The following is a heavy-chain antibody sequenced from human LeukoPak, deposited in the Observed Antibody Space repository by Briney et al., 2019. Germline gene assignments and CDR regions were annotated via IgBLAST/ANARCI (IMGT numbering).Heavy chain of an antibody. D-gene: IGHD3-22*01. J-gene: IGHJ4*02. V-gene: IGHV3-33*01. CDR1: GSTFSGFG. Sequence: PGRSLRLSCEASGSTFSGFGMHWVRQAPGKGLEWVAVIWYDGDNKYYADSVKGRFTISRDNSKNTLYLQMNSLRAEDTAVYYCARDDSSGYYSYGYWGQGTLVTVSS. CDR3: ARDDSSGYYSYGY. CDR2: IWYDGDNK.